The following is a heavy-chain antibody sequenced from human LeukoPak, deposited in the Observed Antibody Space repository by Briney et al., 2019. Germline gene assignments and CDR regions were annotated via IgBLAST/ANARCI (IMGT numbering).Heavy chain of an antibody. D-gene: IGHD6-13*01. CDR2: IYHSGGT. Sequence: PSETLSLTCTVSGYSISSGYYWGWLRQPPGKGLEWIGSIYHSGGTYYNPSLKSQVTISVDASKNQFSLKLTSVTAADTAVYYCARGYSGSWYLNWFDPWGQGTLVTVSS. V-gene: IGHV4-38-2*02. CDR1: GYSISSGYY. CDR3: ARGYSGSWYLNWFDP. J-gene: IGHJ5*02.